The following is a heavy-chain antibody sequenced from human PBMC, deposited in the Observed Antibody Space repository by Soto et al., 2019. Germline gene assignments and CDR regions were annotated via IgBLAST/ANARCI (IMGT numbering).Heavy chain of an antibody. Sequence: QVQLVESGGGVVQPGRSLRLSCAASGFSFNTYGMHWVRQAPGKGLEWVAVISSDGSKEYYADSVKGRFTISRDNSENTLYRQMNSLRPEDTAVYSCAKDFYNKVSYRPGICHYWGQGTQVTVSS. V-gene: IGHV3-30*18. D-gene: IGHD1-1*01. J-gene: IGHJ4*02. CDR3: AKDFYNKVSYRPGICHY. CDR2: ISSDGSKE. CDR1: GFSFNTYG.